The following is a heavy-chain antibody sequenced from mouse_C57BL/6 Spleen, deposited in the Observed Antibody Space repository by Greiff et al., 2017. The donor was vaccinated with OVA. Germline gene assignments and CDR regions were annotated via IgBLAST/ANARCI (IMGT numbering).Heavy chain of an antibody. D-gene: IGHD1-1*01. CDR3: TRATGSSDYWYFDV. Sequence: VQLKESGAGLVKPGGSLKLSCAASGFTFSSYAMSWVRQTPEKRLEWVAYISSGGDYIYYADTVKGRFTISRDNARNTLYLQMSSLKSEDTAMYYCTRATGSSDYWYFDVWGTGTTVTVSS. V-gene: IGHV5-9-1*02. CDR1: GFTFSSYA. CDR2: ISSGGDYI. J-gene: IGHJ1*03.